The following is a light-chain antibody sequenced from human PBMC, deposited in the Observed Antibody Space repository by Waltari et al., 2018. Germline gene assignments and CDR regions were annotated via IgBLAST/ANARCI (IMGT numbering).Light chain of an antibody. CDR1: SSDLGNYNF. V-gene: IGLV2-14*01. CDR2: GVT. Sequence: QSALTQPASVSGSPGQSITISCTGTSSDLGNYNFVSWYQQYPGKAPQLRIYGVTYRPSGFSNRFSGSKSGDTATLTISGRQAEDEAEYYCSSYTSSRTWVFGSGTKLTVL. J-gene: IGLJ3*02. CDR3: SSYTSSRTWV.